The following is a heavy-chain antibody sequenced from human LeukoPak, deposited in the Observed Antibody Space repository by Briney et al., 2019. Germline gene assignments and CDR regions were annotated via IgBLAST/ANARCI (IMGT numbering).Heavy chain of an antibody. CDR1: GGSITSYY. J-gene: IGHJ4*02. Sequence: SETLSLTCSVSGGSITSYYWSWIRQPPGKGLEWIGHVSDGGGTNYSPSLRSRVSISVDTSKNQFALKLSSVTAADPAVYFCARASTTFDDWGQGTLVTVSS. CDR2: VSDGGGT. D-gene: IGHD1-14*01. V-gene: IGHV4-59*01. CDR3: ARASTTFDD.